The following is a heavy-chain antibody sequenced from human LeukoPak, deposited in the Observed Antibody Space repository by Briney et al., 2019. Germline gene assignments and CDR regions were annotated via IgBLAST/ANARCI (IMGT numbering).Heavy chain of an antibody. Sequence: PGGSLRLSCVASGFTFSGYYMSWIRQAPGKGLERVSYISGNSRETNYADSVKGRFTISRDNAKNSLYLQMNSLRAEDTAVYYCARGMTVAANWFDPWGQGTLVTVSS. CDR1: GFTFSGYY. V-gene: IGHV3-11*05. J-gene: IGHJ5*02. CDR2: ISGNSRET. CDR3: ARGMTVAANWFDP. D-gene: IGHD6-19*01.